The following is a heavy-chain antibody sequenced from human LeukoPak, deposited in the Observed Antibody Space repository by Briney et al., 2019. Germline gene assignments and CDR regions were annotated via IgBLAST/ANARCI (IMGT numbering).Heavy chain of an antibody. J-gene: IGHJ6*03. V-gene: IGHV4-59*01. Sequence: PSETLSLTCTVSGGSISSYYWSWIRQPPGKGLEWIGYIYYSGSANYNPSLKSRVTISVDTSKNQFSLKLSSVTAADTAVYYCARGSVDKYYYYYYYMDVWGKGTTVTVSS. CDR2: IYYSGSA. D-gene: IGHD3-9*01. CDR3: ARGSVDKYYYYYYYMDV. CDR1: GGSISSYY.